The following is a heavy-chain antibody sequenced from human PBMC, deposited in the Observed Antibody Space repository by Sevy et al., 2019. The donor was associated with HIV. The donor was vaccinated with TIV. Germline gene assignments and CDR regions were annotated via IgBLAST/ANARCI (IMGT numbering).Heavy chain of an antibody. D-gene: IGHD5-12*01. J-gene: IGHJ4*02. CDR3: ARGSAGYSGYDRPKQSFDY. CDR2: ISSSSSYI. CDR1: GFTFSSYS. Sequence: GGSLRLSCAASGFTFSSYSMNWIRQAPGKGLEWVSSISSSSSYIYYADSVKGRFTISRDNAKNSLYLQMNSLRAEDTDVYYCARGSAGYSGYDRPKQSFDYWGQGTLVTVSS. V-gene: IGHV3-21*01.